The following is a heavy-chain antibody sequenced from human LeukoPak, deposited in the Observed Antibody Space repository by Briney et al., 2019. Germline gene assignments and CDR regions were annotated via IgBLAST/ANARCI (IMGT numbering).Heavy chain of an antibody. D-gene: IGHD6-19*01. Sequence: GGSLRLSCAASGFTFSSYGIHWVRQAPGKGLEWVAVISYDGSNKYYADSVKGRFTISRDNSKNTLYLQMNSLRAEDTAVYYCARGSVAVAGTGTRRAGVAFDIWGQGTMVTVSS. V-gene: IGHV3-30*03. J-gene: IGHJ3*02. CDR1: GFTFSSYG. CDR2: ISYDGSNK. CDR3: ARGSVAVAGTGTRRAGVAFDI.